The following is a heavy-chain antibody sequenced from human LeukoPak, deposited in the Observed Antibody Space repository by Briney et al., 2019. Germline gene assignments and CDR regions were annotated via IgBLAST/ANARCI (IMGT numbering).Heavy chain of an antibody. Sequence: SQTLSLTCTVSGGSISSGDYYWSWIRQPPGKGLEWIGYIYYSGSTYYNPSLKSRVTIPVDTSKNQFSLKLSSVTAADTAVYYCARGRKWLRHFDYWGQGTLVTVSS. CDR3: ARGRKWLRHFDY. V-gene: IGHV4-30-4*01. CDR1: GGSISSGDYY. J-gene: IGHJ4*02. D-gene: IGHD5-12*01. CDR2: IYYSGST.